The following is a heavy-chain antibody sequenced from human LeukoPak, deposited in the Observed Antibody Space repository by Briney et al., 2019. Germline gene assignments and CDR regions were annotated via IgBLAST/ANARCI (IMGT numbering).Heavy chain of an antibody. CDR1: GGSISGYF. J-gene: IGHJ5*02. Sequence: SESLSVTCIVSGGSISGYFWCWMRQWAAKGLEWIGRAYSSGKTNYNPSFKSRVTMSIDTSKKQFSVKLYTVTAADTAGYYCARDNPAGPWGQGTLVTVSS. D-gene: IGHD1-14*01. CDR3: ARDNPAGP. V-gene: IGHV4-4*07. CDR2: AYSSGKT.